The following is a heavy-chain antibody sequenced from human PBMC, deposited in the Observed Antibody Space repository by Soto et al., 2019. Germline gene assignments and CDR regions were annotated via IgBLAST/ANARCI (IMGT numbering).Heavy chain of an antibody. CDR1: GFTFSSYA. J-gene: IGHJ3*02. CDR3: ARENHYGSGDNDAFDI. D-gene: IGHD3-10*01. CDR2: ISYGGNNE. Sequence: QVQLVESGGGVVQPGRSLGLSCAASGFTFSSYAMHWVRQAPGKGLEWVAVISYGGNNEYYADSVKGRFTISRDNSKNTLYLQMNSLRAEDTAVYYCARENHYGSGDNDAFDIWGQGTMVTVSS. V-gene: IGHV3-30-3*01.